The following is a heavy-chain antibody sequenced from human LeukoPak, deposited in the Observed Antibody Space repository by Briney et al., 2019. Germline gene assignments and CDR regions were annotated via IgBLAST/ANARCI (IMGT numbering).Heavy chain of an antibody. CDR1: GGTFSSYA. Sequence: ASVKVSCKASGGTFSSYAISWVRRAPGQGLEWMGWINPNSGGRNYAQKFQGRVTMTRDTSTTYMELSRLTSDDTAVYYCARAYSGYEAFDYWGQGTLVTVSS. D-gene: IGHD5-12*01. CDR3: ARAYSGYEAFDY. J-gene: IGHJ4*02. V-gene: IGHV1-2*02. CDR2: INPNSGGR.